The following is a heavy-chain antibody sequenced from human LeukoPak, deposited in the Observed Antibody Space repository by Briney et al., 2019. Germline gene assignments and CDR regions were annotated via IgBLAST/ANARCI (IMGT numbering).Heavy chain of an antibody. J-gene: IGHJ4*02. CDR1: GFIFSPYA. V-gene: IGHV3-53*01. D-gene: IGHD6-13*01. CDR3: ASQYSSSWSFDY. CDR2: IHSGGST. Sequence: PGGSLRLSCAASGFIFSPYAMSWVRQAPGKGLEWVSVIHSGGSTYYADSVKGRFTISRDNSKNTLFLQMNSLRAEDTAVYYCASQYSSSWSFDYWGQGTLVTVSS.